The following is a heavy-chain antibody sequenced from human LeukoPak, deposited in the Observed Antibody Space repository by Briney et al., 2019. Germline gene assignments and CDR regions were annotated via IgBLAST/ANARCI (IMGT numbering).Heavy chain of an antibody. CDR3: AASRSTAVAGSSHY. V-gene: IGHV4-34*01. CDR1: GGSFSGYY. D-gene: IGHD6-19*01. CDR2: INHSGST. J-gene: IGHJ4*02. Sequence: SETLSLTCAVYGGSFSGYYWSWIRQPPGKGLEWIGEINHSGSTNYNPSLKSRVTISVDTSKNQFSLKLSSVTAADTAVYYCAASRSTAVAGSSHYWGQGTLVTVSS.